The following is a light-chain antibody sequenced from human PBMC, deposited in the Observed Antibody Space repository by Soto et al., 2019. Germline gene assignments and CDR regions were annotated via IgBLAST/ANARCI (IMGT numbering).Light chain of an antibody. CDR3: QQTYRFPLT. V-gene: IGKV1-39*01. Sequence: DIQMTQSPSSLSASVVDRVTITFQASQNINNYLNWYQQKPGQAPNLLIYVASYLHSGVPPRFSGSGSGTDFTLTITNVQPEDSATYFCQQTYRFPLTFGGGTKVDIK. J-gene: IGKJ4*01. CDR2: VAS. CDR1: QNINNY.